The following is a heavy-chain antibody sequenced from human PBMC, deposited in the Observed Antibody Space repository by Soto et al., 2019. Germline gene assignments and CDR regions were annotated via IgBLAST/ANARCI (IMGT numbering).Heavy chain of an antibody. V-gene: IGHV3-7*03. J-gene: IGHJ6*02. Sequence: GGSLRLSCAASGFTFSSDWMTWVRQAPGKGLEWVANIKEDGSEKYYVDSVKGRFTISRDNAEKSLYLQMNSLRAEDSAVYYCARGIQQLDSWGQGTTLTVSS. CDR2: IKEDGSEK. D-gene: IGHD6-13*01. CDR1: GFTFSSDW. CDR3: ARGIQQLDS.